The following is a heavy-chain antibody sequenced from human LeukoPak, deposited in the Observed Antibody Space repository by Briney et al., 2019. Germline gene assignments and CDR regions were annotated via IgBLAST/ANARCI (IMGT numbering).Heavy chain of an antibody. CDR2: ISAYNGNT. CDR1: GYTFTSYG. CDR3: AREGSGDSSGYYYNWFDP. J-gene: IGHJ5*02. D-gene: IGHD3-22*01. Sequence: ASVKVSCKASGYTFTSYGISWVRQAPGQGLEWMGWISAYNGNTNYALKLQGRVTMTTDTSTSTAYMELRSLRSDDTAVYYCAREGSGDSSGYYYNWFDPWGQGTLVTVSS. V-gene: IGHV1-18*01.